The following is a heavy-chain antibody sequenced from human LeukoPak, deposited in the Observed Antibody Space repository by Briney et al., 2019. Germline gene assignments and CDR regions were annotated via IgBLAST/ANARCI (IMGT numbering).Heavy chain of an antibody. D-gene: IGHD2-8*01. CDR1: GFTFSSYA. J-gene: IGHJ4*02. CDR3: ARALIGYYFDY. Sequence: PGGSLRLSCAASGFTFSSYAMNWVRQAPGKGLEWVSSVSNSGDYIHYADSVKSRFTISRDNSKNSLYLQMNSLRAEDTAVYYCARALIGYYFDYWGQGTLVTVSS. CDR2: VSNSGDYI. V-gene: IGHV3-21*06.